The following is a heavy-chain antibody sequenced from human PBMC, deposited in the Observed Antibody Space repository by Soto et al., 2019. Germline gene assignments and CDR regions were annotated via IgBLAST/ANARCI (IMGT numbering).Heavy chain of an antibody. Sequence: ASVKVSCKASGYTFTSYYMHWVRQAPGQGLEWMGIINPSGGSTSYAQKFQGRVTMTRDASTSTVYMELSSLRSEDTAVYYCARGSGDYEGYYYYYGMDVWGQGTTVTVSS. CDR1: GYTFTSYY. CDR3: ARGSGDYEGYYYYYGMDV. CDR2: INPSGGST. D-gene: IGHD2-21*02. J-gene: IGHJ6*02. V-gene: IGHV1-46*01.